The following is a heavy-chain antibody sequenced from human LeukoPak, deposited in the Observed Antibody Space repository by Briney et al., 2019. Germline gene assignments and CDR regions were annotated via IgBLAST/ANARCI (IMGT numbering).Heavy chain of an antibody. CDR2: IYYSGST. J-gene: IGHJ5*02. CDR1: GGSISSSSYY. D-gene: IGHD5-24*01. CDR3: ARVVGDGYNYGDWFDP. V-gene: IGHV4-39*07. Sequence: SETLSLTCTVSGGSISSSSYYWGWIRQPPGKGLEWIGSIYYSGSTYYNPSLKSRVTISVGTSKNQFSLKLSSVTAADTAVYYCARVVGDGYNYGDWFDPWGQGTLVTVSS.